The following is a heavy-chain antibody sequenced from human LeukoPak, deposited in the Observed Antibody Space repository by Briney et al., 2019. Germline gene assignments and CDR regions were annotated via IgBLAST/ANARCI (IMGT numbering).Heavy chain of an antibody. CDR2: IYYSGST. V-gene: IGHV4-39*01. CDR3: AGLIRPGWFDP. D-gene: IGHD1-14*01. Sequence: PSETLSLTCTVSGASISSSTDYWGWIRQPPGKGLEWIANIYYSGSTYYNPSLKSRVTISVDTSKNQFSLKLSSVTAADTAVYYCAGLIRPGWFDPWGQGTLVTVSS. J-gene: IGHJ5*02. CDR1: GASISSSTDY.